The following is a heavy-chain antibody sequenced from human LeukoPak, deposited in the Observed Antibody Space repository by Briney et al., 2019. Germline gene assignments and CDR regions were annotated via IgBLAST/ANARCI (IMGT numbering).Heavy chain of an antibody. Sequence: KPSETLSLTCTVSGGSISSSSYYWGWIRQPPGKGLEWIGSIFYSGSTYYNPSLKSRVTISVDTSKNQFSLKLSSVTAADTAVYYCARPLAGTFPRGFHYWGQGTLVTVSS. V-gene: IGHV4-39*01. CDR3: ARPLAGTFPRGFHY. J-gene: IGHJ4*02. CDR1: GGSISSSSYY. CDR2: IFYSGST. D-gene: IGHD6-19*01.